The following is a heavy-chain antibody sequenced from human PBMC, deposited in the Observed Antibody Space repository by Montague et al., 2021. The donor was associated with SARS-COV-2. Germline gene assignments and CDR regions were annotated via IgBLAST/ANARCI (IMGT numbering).Heavy chain of an antibody. CDR3: AHSYGDYLFDY. CDR2: MNPNSGNT. V-gene: IGHV1-8*01. D-gene: IGHD4-17*01. Sequence: SVRVSCKASGDTFNSNDINWMRQATGQGLEWMGWMNPNSGNTGHVQKFQGRVTITKDASKNQVVLTMTNMDPVDTATYYCAHSYGDYLFDYWGQGTLVTVSS. CDR1: GDTFNSND. J-gene: IGHJ4*02.